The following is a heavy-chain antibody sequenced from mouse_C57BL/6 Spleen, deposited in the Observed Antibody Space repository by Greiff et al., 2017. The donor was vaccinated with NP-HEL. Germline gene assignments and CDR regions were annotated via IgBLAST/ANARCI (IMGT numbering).Heavy chain of an antibody. J-gene: IGHJ4*01. Sequence: DVKLVESGGGLVQPGGSMKLSCAASGFTFSDAWMDWVRQSPEKGLEWVAEIRNKANNHATYYAESVKGRFTISRDDSKSSVYLQMNSLRAEDTGIYYCTRGEGYIYYGYAMDYWGQGTSVTVSS. CDR1: GFTFSDAW. CDR3: TRGEGYIYYGYAMDY. D-gene: IGHD2-1*01. V-gene: IGHV6-6*01. CDR2: IRNKANNHAT.